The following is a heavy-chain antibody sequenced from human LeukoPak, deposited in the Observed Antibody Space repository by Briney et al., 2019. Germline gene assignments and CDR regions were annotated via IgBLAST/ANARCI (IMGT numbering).Heavy chain of an antibody. CDR3: VRLGGNYEY. Sequence: PGGSLRLSCAASGLAFSSYWMHWVRQAPGEGLVWVSVIIPGGGSTTYADSVKSRFTITRDNAKNTLYLQMNSLRADDTAISYCVRLGGNYEYWGQGTLVTVSS. CDR1: GLAFSSYW. CDR2: IIPGGGST. D-gene: IGHD2-15*01. V-gene: IGHV3-74*01. J-gene: IGHJ4*02.